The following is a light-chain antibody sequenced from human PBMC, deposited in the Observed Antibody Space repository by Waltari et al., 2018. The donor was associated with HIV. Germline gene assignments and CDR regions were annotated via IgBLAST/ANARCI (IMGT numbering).Light chain of an antibody. J-gene: IGLJ2*01. V-gene: IGLV2-8*01. CDR2: DVN. Sequence: QSALTQPPSASGSPGQSVTVSCTGTSSDIGYFNYVSWYQQHPGKAPKLLIYDVNKRPAGVPDRFSASKSAATASLTVSGLLAEDEADYYCAAYAGNNIVIFGGGTKVTV. CDR3: AAYAGNNIVI. CDR1: SSDIGYFNY.